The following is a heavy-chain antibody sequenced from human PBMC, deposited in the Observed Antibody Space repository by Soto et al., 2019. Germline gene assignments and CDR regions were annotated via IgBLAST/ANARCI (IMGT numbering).Heavy chain of an antibody. J-gene: IGHJ4*02. V-gene: IGHV4-4*07. CDR1: GGSISTYY. CDR3: AIGGMVIIPTATAFDY. CDR2: IYASGST. D-gene: IGHD2-2*01. Sequence: SETLSLTCTVSGGSISTYYWSWIRQPAGKGLEWIGRIYASGSTNYNPSLKSRVTMSVATSKNQFSLKLSSVTAADTAVYYCAIGGMVIIPTATAFDYWGQGTLVTVSS.